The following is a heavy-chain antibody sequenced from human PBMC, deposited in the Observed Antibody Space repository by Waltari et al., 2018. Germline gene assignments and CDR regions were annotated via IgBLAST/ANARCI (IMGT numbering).Heavy chain of an antibody. CDR2: MNPNSGNT. J-gene: IGHJ3*02. CDR1: GYTFTSYD. D-gene: IGHD1-26*01. CDR3: ARVWGYSGSYYGGGAFDI. Sequence: QVQLVQSGAEVKKPGASVKVSCKASGYTFTSYDINWVRQATGQGLEWMGWMNPNSGNTGYEQKFQGRVTMTRNTSISTAYMELSSLRSEDTAVYYCARVWGYSGSYYGGGAFDIWGQGTMVTVSS. V-gene: IGHV1-8*01.